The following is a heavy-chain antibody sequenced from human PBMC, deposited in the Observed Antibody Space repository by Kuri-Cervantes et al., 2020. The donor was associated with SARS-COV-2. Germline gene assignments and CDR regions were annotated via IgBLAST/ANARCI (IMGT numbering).Heavy chain of an antibody. D-gene: IGHD6-13*01. J-gene: IGHJ4*02. CDR1: RNNFSHST. CDR2: INSGNVNT. CDR3: ARDRPYSSSWYPDY. Sequence: ASVKVSCKASRNNFSHSTMRWVRQAPGQGLECMGWINSGNVNTKYSQKFQGRVTMTRDTSISTAYMELSRLRSDDTAVYYCARDRPYSSSWYPDYWGQGTLVTVSS. V-gene: IGHV1-3*04.